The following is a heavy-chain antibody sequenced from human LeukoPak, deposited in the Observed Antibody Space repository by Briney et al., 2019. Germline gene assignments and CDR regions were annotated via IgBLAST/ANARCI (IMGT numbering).Heavy chain of an antibody. CDR3: SSTISYYDSSGYYYVYLDY. J-gene: IGHJ4*02. CDR1: GFTFDDYA. Sequence: PGRSLRLSCAASGFTFDDYAMHWVRQAPGKGLEWVSGISWNSGSIGYADSVKGRFTISRDNSKNTLYLQMNSLRAEDTAVYYCSSTISYYDSSGYYYVYLDYWGQGTLVTVSS. V-gene: IGHV3-9*01. CDR2: ISWNSGSI. D-gene: IGHD3-22*01.